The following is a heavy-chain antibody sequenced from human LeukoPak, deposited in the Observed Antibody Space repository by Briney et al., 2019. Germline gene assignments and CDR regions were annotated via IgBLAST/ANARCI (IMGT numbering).Heavy chain of an antibody. CDR2: ITKSGDGT. J-gene: IGHJ4*02. CDR1: GSTFRLYA. Sequence: GGSLRLSCATSGSTFRLYAMSWVRQAPGKGLEWVSGITKSGDGTHYADSVKGRFTISRDNSKSTLYLQMNSLRADDTAIYYCAKDSVYWGQGTLVTVSS. V-gene: IGHV3-23*01. D-gene: IGHD3-10*01. CDR3: AKDSVY.